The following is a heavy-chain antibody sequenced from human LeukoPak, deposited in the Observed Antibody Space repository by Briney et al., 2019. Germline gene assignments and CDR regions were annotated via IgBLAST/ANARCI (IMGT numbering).Heavy chain of an antibody. Sequence: PSETLSLTCTVSGGSISSYYWSWIRQPAGKGLEWIGRIYTSGSTNYNPSLKSRVTMSVDTSKNQCSLKLSSVTAADTAVYYCAREDCSGGSCYSLLMDVWGKGTTVTVSS. CDR2: IYTSGST. CDR3: AREDCSGGSCYSLLMDV. V-gene: IGHV4-4*07. CDR1: GGSISSYY. D-gene: IGHD2-15*01. J-gene: IGHJ6*03.